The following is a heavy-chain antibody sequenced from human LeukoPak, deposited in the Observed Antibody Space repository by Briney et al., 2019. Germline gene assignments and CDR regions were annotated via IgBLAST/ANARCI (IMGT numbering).Heavy chain of an antibody. CDR1: GGSIDSTNY. Sequence: SGTLSLTCGVSGGSIDSTNYWSWVRQAPGKGLEWIGEIAHDGTRNYNPSLRSRVAMSFDRANNYFSLSLTAVTVADTALHYCTRENRPFCPFAFWGQGVMVTVSS. J-gene: IGHJ4*02. CDR3: TRENRPFCPFAF. V-gene: IGHV4-4*02. D-gene: IGHD2/OR15-2a*01. CDR2: IAHDGTR.